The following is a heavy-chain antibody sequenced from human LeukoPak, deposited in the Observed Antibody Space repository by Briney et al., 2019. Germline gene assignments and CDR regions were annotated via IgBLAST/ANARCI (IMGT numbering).Heavy chain of an antibody. CDR1: GGSISSGGYY. CDR3: AMSSSWPGFWFDP. J-gene: IGHJ5*02. V-gene: IGHV4-31*03. Sequence: PSETLSLTCTVSGGSISSGGYYWSWIRQHPGKGLEWIGYIYYSGSTYYNPSLKSRVTISVDTSKNQFSLKLSSVTAADTAVYYCAMSSSWPGFWFDPWGQGTLVTVSS. D-gene: IGHD6-13*01. CDR2: IYYSGST.